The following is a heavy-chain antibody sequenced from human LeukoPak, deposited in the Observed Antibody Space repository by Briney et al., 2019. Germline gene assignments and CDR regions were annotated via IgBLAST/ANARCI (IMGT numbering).Heavy chain of an antibody. CDR3: ARAWGYFDY. CDR1: GFTFSSYA. CDR2: ISGSGGST. J-gene: IGHJ4*02. V-gene: IGHV3-23*01. Sequence: GGSLRLSCAASGFTFSSYAMSWVRQAPGKGLEWVSAISGSGGSTYYADSVKGRFTISRDNAKNSLYLQMNSLRAEDTAVYYCARAWGYFDYWGQGTLVTVSS. D-gene: IGHD7-27*01.